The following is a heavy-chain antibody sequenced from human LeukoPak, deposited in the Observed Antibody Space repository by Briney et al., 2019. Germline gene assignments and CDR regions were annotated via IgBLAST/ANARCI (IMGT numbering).Heavy chain of an antibody. CDR2: ISYDGSNK. Sequence: PGGSLRLSCAASGFTFSSYAMHWVRQAPGKGLEWVAVISYDGSNKYYADSEKGRFTISRDNSKNTLYLQMNSLRAEDTAVYYCATARYHDAFDIWGQGTMVTVSS. D-gene: IGHD1-14*01. V-gene: IGHV3-30-3*01. CDR1: GFTFSSYA. J-gene: IGHJ3*02. CDR3: ATARYHDAFDI.